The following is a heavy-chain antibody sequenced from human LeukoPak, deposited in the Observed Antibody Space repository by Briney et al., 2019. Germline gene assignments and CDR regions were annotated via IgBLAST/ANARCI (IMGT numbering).Heavy chain of an antibody. D-gene: IGHD4-17*01. CDR1: GFTFATSA. Sequence: GTSVKVSCKASGFTFATSAVQWVRQARGQRLEWIGWIFVGSGNINYAQKFQERVTITRDMSTSTAYMELSSLRSGDTAVYYCAATLTVTAGSSYYSMDVWGQGTTVTVSS. J-gene: IGHJ6*02. CDR3: AATLTVTAGSSYYSMDV. CDR2: IFVGSGNI. V-gene: IGHV1-58*01.